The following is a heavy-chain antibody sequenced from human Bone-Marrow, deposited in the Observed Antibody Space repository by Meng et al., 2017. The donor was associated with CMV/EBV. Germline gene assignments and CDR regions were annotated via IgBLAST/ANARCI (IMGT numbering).Heavy chain of an antibody. J-gene: IGHJ5*02. V-gene: IGHV4-61*01. CDR1: GAYVNSNSYY. CDR3: ARGFGNP. CDR2: VYYGRST. D-gene: IGHD1-14*01. Sequence: QVQLQESGPGLVKPSETLSLTCSLSGAYVNSNSYYWTWIRQPPGKGLEWIGHVYYGRSTDYNPSLKSRVSISADTSKNQFSLRLTSVTAADTAVYYCARGFGNPWGQGTLVTVYS.